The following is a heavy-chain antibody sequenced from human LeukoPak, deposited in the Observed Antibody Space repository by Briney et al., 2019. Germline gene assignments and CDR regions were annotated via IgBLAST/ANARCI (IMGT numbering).Heavy chain of an antibody. D-gene: IGHD5-12*01. CDR2: IYYTGST. CDR1: AGSISTYY. Sequence: PSETLSLTCSVSAGSISTYYWTWVRQPPGKGLEWIGYIYYTGSTNYNPSLKSRVSISVDTSKNQFSLKLSSVTAADTAVYYCARVYGSGYDFRGAFDSWGQGTLVTVSS. V-gene: IGHV4-59*01. J-gene: IGHJ4*02. CDR3: ARVYGSGYDFRGAFDS.